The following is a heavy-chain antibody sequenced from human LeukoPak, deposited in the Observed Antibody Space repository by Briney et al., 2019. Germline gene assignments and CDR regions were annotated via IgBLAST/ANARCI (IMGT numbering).Heavy chain of an antibody. CDR3: ARDRPSDYFDY. CDR1: GFTFDDYG. J-gene: IGHJ4*02. Sequence: GSLRLSCAASGFTFDDYGMSWVRQAPGKGLEWVYGINWNGGSTGYADSVKGRFTISRDNAKNSLHLQMNSLRAEDTALYYCARDRPSDYFDYWGQGTLVTVSS. CDR2: INWNGGST. V-gene: IGHV3-20*04.